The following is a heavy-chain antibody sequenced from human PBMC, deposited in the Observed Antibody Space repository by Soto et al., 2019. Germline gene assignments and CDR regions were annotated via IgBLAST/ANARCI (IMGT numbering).Heavy chain of an antibody. CDR2: INHSGST. CDR1: GGSFSGYY. D-gene: IGHD1-7*01. J-gene: IGHJ5*02. Sequence: SDTLSLTCAVYGGSFSGYYWSWIRQPPGKGLEWIGEINHSGSTNYNPSLKSRVTISVDTSKNQFSLKLSSVTAADTAVYYCARSRGTTWVDPWGQGTLVTVSS. V-gene: IGHV4-34*01. CDR3: ARSRGTTWVDP.